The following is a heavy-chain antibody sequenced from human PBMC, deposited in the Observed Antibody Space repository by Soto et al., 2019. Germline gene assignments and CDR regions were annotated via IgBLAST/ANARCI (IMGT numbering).Heavy chain of an antibody. CDR1: GGSISSYY. CDR3: ARMGIAAAGTSLGGLDGMDV. D-gene: IGHD6-13*01. V-gene: IGHV4-59*01. J-gene: IGHJ6*02. CDR2: IYYSGST. Sequence: TSETLSLTCTVSGGSISSYYWSWIRQPPGKGLEWIGYIYYSGSTNYNPSLKSRVTISVDTSKNQFSLKLSSVTAADTAVYYCARMGIAAAGTSLGGLDGMDVWGQGTTVTVSS.